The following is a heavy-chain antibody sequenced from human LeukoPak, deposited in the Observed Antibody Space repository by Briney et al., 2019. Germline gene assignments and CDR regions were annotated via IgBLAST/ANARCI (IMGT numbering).Heavy chain of an antibody. J-gene: IGHJ4*02. CDR1: GGSFSGYY. D-gene: IGHD2-21*01. V-gene: IGHV4-34*01. CDR2: INHSGST. CDR3: ASSHIAIDY. Sequence: SETLSLTCAVYGGSFSGYYWSWIRQPTGKGLEWIGEINHSGSTNYNPSLKSRVTISVDTSKNQFSLKLSSVTAADTAVYYCASSHIAIDYWGQGTLVTVSS.